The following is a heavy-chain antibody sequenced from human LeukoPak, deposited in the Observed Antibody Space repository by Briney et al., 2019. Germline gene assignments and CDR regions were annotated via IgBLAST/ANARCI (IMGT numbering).Heavy chain of an antibody. CDR3: ARDLIAAAGAGWFDP. V-gene: IGHV4-39*07. Sequence: SETLSLTCTVSGGSISSSSYYWGWIRQPPGKGLEWIGSIYYSGSTYYNPSLKSRVTISVDTSKNQFSLKLSSVTAADTAVYYCARDLIAAAGAGWFDPWGQGTLVTVSS. D-gene: IGHD6-13*01. J-gene: IGHJ5*02. CDR2: IYYSGST. CDR1: GGSISSSSYY.